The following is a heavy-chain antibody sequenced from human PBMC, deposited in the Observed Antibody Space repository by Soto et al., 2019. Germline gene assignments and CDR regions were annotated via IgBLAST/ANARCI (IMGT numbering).Heavy chain of an antibody. CDR3: AKDLIAAAGTGGGY. J-gene: IGHJ4*02. V-gene: IGHV3-23*01. Sequence: GGSLRLSCAASGFTFSSYAMSWVRQAPGKGLEWVSAISGSGGSTYYADSVKGRFTISRDNSKNTLYLQMNSLRAEDTAEYYCAKDLIAAAGTGGGYWGQGTLVTVSS. D-gene: IGHD6-13*01. CDR1: GFTFSSYA. CDR2: ISGSGGST.